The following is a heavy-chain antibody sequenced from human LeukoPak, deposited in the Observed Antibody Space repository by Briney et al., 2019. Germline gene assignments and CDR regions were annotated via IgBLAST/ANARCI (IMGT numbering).Heavy chain of an antibody. D-gene: IGHD1-7*01. CDR3: AKSLAGTTVFRWFDP. CDR1: GYPFTKYY. J-gene: IGHJ5*02. V-gene: IGHV1-2*02. Sequence: ASVKVSCKASGYPFTKYYIHWVRQAPGHGLQWMGWLNPNTGGTRYARSFEGRVTMTRDTSIDTAYMDLSGLTSDDTATYYCAKSLAGTTVFRWFDPWGQGTVVTASS. CDR2: LNPNTGGT.